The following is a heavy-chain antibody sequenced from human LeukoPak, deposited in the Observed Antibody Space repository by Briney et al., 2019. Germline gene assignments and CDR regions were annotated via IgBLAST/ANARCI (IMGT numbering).Heavy chain of an antibody. V-gene: IGHV1-2*02. J-gene: IGHJ6*03. CDR2: INPDSGGT. D-gene: IGHD2-2*02. CDR1: GYTFTGYF. CDR3: ASYPTIPAAIRGDYYYYMDV. Sequence: ASVKVSCKASGYTFTGYFMHWVRQAPGQGLEWMGWINPDSGGTNYTQKFQGRVTMTRDTSISTAYMELSRLRSDDTAVYYCASYPTIPAAIRGDYYYYMDVWGKGTTVTVSS.